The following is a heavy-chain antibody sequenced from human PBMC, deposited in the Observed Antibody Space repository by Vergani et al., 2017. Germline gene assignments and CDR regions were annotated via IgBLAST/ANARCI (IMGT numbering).Heavy chain of an antibody. CDR1: GFTFSSYG. CDR3: AKEYYDFWSGYYYYYYVMDG. CDR2: ISYDGSNK. D-gene: IGHD3-3*01. Sequence: QVQLVESGGGVVQPGRSLRLSCAASGFTFSSYGMHWVRQAPGKGLEWVAVISYDGSNKYYADSVKGRFTSYRDNSQNTLYLQMNSLRAEDTAVYYCAKEYYDFWSGYYYYYYVMDGWGQGTTVTVSS. V-gene: IGHV3-30*18. J-gene: IGHJ6*02.